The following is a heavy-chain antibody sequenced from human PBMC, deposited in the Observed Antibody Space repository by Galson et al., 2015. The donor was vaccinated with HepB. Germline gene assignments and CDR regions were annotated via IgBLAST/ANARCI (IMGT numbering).Heavy chain of an antibody. CDR3: TRDQYYYNSGSFR. J-gene: IGHJ4*02. CDR1: GFPFSSYA. CDR2: IKSRGDGGTT. Sequence: SLRLSCAASGFPFSSYAMSWFRQAAGRGLEWVGFIKSRGDGGTTEYGSSVKGRCIISRDDSKSVVYLQMNNLKTDDSGVYYCTRDQYYYNSGSFRWGQGVLVTVS. V-gene: IGHV3-49*03. D-gene: IGHD3-10*01.